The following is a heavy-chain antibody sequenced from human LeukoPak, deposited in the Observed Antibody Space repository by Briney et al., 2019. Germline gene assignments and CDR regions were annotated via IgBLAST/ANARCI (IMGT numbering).Heavy chain of an antibody. CDR1: GFTFSSYA. V-gene: IGHV3-30*04. D-gene: IGHD4-17*01. Sequence: GGSLRLSCAASGFTFSSYAMHWVRQAPGKGLEWVAVISYDGSNKYYADSVKGRFTISRDNSKNTLYLQMNSLRAEDTAVYYCAKVDGSDYGDYYFDYWGQGTLVTVSS. J-gene: IGHJ4*02. CDR3: AKVDGSDYGDYYFDY. CDR2: ISYDGSNK.